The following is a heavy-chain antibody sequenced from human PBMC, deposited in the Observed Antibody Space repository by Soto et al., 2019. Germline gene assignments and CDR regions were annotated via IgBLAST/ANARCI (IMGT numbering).Heavy chain of an antibody. CDR2: IDPSDSYT. J-gene: IGHJ6*02. Sequence: GESLKISCKGSGYSFTSYWISWVRQMPGKGLEWMRRIDPSDSYTNYSPSFQGHVTISADKSISTAYLQWSSLKASDTAMYYCASPGTGSVAGTSGGMDVWGQGTTVIAP. V-gene: IGHV5-10-1*01. CDR3: ASPGTGSVAGTSGGMDV. CDR1: GYSFTSYW. D-gene: IGHD6-19*01.